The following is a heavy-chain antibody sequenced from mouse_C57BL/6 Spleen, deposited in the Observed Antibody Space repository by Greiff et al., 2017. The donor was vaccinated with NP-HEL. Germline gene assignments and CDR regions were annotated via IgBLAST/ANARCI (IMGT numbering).Heavy chain of an antibody. V-gene: IGHV1-50*01. J-gene: IGHJ1*03. CDR1: GYTFTSYW. Sequence: QVQLQQPGAELVKPGASVKLSCKASGYTFTSYWMQWVKQRPGQGLEWIGEIDPSDSYTNYNQKFKGKATLTVDTSSSTAYMQLSSLTSEDSAVYYCARRREGYYGYFDVWGTGTTVTVSS. D-gene: IGHD2-2*01. CDR2: IDPSDSYT. CDR3: ARRREGYYGYFDV.